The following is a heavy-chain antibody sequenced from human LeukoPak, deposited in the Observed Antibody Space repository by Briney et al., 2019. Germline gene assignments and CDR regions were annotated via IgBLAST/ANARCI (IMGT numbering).Heavy chain of an antibody. J-gene: IGHJ1*01. Sequence: GGSLRLYCAASGFTVSSNYMSWVRQAPGKGLEWVSVIYSGGSTYYADSVKGGFTISRENSKKTLLLQMNRLRAEDTAVYYWDSAAHSAFWSGYYFPEYFQHWGQGTLVTVSS. CDR2: IYSGGST. CDR1: GFTVSSNY. V-gene: IGHV3-53*01. CDR3: DSAAHSAFWSGYYFPEYFQH. D-gene: IGHD3-3*01.